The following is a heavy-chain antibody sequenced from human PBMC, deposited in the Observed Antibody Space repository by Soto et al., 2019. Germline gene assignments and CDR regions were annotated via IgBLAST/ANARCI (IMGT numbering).Heavy chain of an antibody. CDR3: ARYQEAAAFND. J-gene: IGHJ4*02. D-gene: IGHD6-25*01. Sequence: QVQLVQSGAEVRKPGASVKVSCKASGFPFTSLDINWVRQAPGQGLEWVGYMTPSGYIGFAQKFRGSVSMTRDASTSTVSIELSSLRSDDTAVYYCARYQEAAAFNDWGQGTLVTVSS. CDR2: MTPSGYI. CDR1: GFPFTSLD. V-gene: IGHV1-8*01.